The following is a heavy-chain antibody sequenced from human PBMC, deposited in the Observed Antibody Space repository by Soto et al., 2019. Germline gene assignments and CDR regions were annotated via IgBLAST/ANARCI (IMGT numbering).Heavy chain of an antibody. CDR1: GYTFTSYA. CDR3: AIVSYYDASRAPNNYFDY. CDR2: INAGNGNT. V-gene: IGHV1-3*01. Sequence: ASVKVSCKASGYTFTSYAMHWVRQAPGQRLEWMGWINAGNGNTKYSQKFQGRVTITSDTSASTAYMELSSLRSEDTAVYYCAIVSYYDASRAPNNYFDYWGRGNLVAVSS. D-gene: IGHD3-22*01. J-gene: IGHJ4*02.